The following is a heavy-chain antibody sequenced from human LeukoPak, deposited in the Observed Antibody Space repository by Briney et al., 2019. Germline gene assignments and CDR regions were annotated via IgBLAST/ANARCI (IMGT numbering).Heavy chain of an antibody. V-gene: IGHV3-15*01. J-gene: IGHJ4*02. Sequence: GGSLRLSCAASGFIFSKAWMSWVRQAPGKGLEWVGRITIKTDGGTIDYAAPVKGRFTISRDDSQNTLYLQMNSLKTEDTAVYYCTTLRGYSSPPTFDYWGQGTLVTVSS. D-gene: IGHD6-13*01. CDR1: GFIFSKAW. CDR2: ITIKTDGGTI. CDR3: TTLRGYSSPPTFDY.